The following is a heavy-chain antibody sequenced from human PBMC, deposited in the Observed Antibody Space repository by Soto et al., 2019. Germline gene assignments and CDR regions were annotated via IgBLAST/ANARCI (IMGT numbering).Heavy chain of an antibody. V-gene: IGHV3-33*01. CDR1: GFTFSSYG. CDR2: IWYDGSNK. Sequence: PGGCLRLSCAASGFTFSSYGMHWVRRAPGKGLEWVAVIWYDGSNKYYADSVKGRFTISRDNSKNTLYLQMNSLRAEDTAVYYCARDLSDFWSGYYFDYWGQGTLVTVSS. D-gene: IGHD3-3*01. J-gene: IGHJ4*02. CDR3: ARDLSDFWSGYYFDY.